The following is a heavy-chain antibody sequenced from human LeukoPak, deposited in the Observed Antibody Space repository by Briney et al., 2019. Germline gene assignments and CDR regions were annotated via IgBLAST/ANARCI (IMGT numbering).Heavy chain of an antibody. V-gene: IGHV4-59*01. CDR3: ARGYGGYSGYFEL. CDR1: GGSMSSYY. CDR2: IYHSGSS. D-gene: IGHD4-23*01. J-gene: IGHJ2*01. Sequence: PSETLSLTCTVSGGSMSSYYWNWIRQPPGKGLEWIGNIYHSGSSNYNPSLKSRVTISEDTSKNQFSLKLNSVTAADTAVYYCARGYGGYSGYFELWGRGTLVTVSS.